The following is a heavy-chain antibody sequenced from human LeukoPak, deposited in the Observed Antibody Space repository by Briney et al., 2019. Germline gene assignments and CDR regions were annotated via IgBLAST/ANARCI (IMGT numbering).Heavy chain of an antibody. CDR1: GFTFSSYS. D-gene: IGHD6-6*01. V-gene: IGHV3-21*01. Sequence: GGSLRLSCAASGFTFSSYSMNWVRQAPGKGLEWVSSISSSSSYIYYADSVKGRFTISRDNAKNSLYLQMNSLRAEDTAVYYCAGDQHSSSGSFDYWGQGTLVTVSS. J-gene: IGHJ4*02. CDR2: ISSSSSYI. CDR3: AGDQHSSSGSFDY.